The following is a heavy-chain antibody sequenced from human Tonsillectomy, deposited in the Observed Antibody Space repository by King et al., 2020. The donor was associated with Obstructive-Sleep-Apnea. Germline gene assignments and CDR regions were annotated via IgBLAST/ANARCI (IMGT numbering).Heavy chain of an antibody. CDR1: GYTFSSYD. J-gene: IGHJ5*02. CDR3: ARAGSGTYPPAWWFDP. Sequence: VQLVESGAEVKKPGASVKVSCKASGYTFSSYDINWVRQATGQGLEWMGWMNPNSGNTGYAQKFQGRVTMTRNNSISTAYMELSSLRSEDTAVYYRARAGSGTYPPAWWFDPWGQGTRVTVSS. D-gene: IGHD3-10*01. CDR2: MNPNSGNT. V-gene: IGHV1-8*01.